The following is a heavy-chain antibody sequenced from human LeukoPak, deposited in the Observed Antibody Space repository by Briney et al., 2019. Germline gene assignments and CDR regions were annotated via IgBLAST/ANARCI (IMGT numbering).Heavy chain of an antibody. CDR2: ISNDGGNK. CDR1: GFTFSTYA. D-gene: IGHD4-11*01. CDR3: AKQGDSSGLDY. V-gene: IGHV3-30*18. Sequence: GGSLRLSCAASGFTFSTYAMSWVRQAPGRGLEWVAVISNDGGNKYYADSVKGRFTVSRDNSKNTVYLQMNSLRTEDTAVYYCAKQGDSSGLDYWGQGTLVTVSS. J-gene: IGHJ4*02.